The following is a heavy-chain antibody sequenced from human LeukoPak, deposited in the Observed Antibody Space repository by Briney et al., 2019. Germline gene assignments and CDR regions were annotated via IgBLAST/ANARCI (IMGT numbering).Heavy chain of an antibody. Sequence: PSETLSLTCGVSGDSISSSYWWSWVRQTPGKGLEWIGEIYHSGSTNYNPSLKSRVTISVDKSKNQFALKLSSVTAADTAVYYCAKSNGYGLIDIWGQGTMVTVSS. CDR2: IYHSGST. V-gene: IGHV4-4*02. J-gene: IGHJ3*02. CDR3: AKSNGYGLIDI. CDR1: GDSISSSYW. D-gene: IGHD3-10*01.